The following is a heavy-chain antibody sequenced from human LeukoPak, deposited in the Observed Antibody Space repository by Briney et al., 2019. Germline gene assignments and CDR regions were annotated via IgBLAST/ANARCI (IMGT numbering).Heavy chain of an antibody. D-gene: IGHD6-13*01. J-gene: IGHJ4*02. Sequence: SETLSLTCTVSGGSISSSSYYWGWIRQPPGKGLEWIGSIYYSGSTNYNPSLKSRVTISVDKSKNQFSLKLSSVTAADTAVYYCARYSDQLTAGYSSSWGQGTLVTVSS. CDR3: ARYSDQLTAGYSSS. V-gene: IGHV4-39*07. CDR2: IYYSGST. CDR1: GGSISSSSYY.